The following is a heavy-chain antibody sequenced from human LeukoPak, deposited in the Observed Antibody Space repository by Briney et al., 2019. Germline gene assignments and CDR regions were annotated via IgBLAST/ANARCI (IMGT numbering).Heavy chain of an antibody. D-gene: IGHD4-17*01. CDR2: SYYSGST. Sequence: SETLSLTCTVSGGSISSYYWSWIRQPPGKGLEWIGYSYYSGSTNYNPSLKSRVTISVDTSKNQFSLKLSSVTAADTAVYYCATVVTRDYFDYWGQGTLVTISS. V-gene: IGHV4-59*01. CDR3: ATVVTRDYFDY. CDR1: GGSISSYY. J-gene: IGHJ4*02.